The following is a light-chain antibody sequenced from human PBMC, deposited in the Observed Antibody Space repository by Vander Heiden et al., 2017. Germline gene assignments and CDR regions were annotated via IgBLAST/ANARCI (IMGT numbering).Light chain of an antibody. CDR2: GAS. CDR1: QSVSSSY. J-gene: IGKJ4*01. Sequence: EIVMTQSPATLSLSPGERATLSCRASQSVSSSYLSWYQQKPGQAPRLLIYGASTRATGIPARFSGSGSGTDFTLTISSLQPEDFAVYYCQQEDNLPLTFGGGTKVEIK. CDR3: QQEDNLPLT. V-gene: IGKV3D-7*01.